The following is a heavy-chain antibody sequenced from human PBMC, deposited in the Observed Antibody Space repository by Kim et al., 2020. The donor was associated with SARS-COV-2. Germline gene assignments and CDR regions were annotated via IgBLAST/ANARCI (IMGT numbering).Heavy chain of an antibody. D-gene: IGHD6-13*01. CDR3: ARGGISWKGAEYFQH. J-gene: IGHJ1*01. CDR1: GFTFDDYG. Sequence: GGSLRLSCAASGFTFDDYGMSWVRQAPGKGLEWVSGINWNGGSTGYADSVKGRFTISRDNANNSLYLQMNSLRAEDTALYHCARGGISWKGAEYFQHWGQGTLVTVSS. V-gene: IGHV3-20*01. CDR2: INWNGGST.